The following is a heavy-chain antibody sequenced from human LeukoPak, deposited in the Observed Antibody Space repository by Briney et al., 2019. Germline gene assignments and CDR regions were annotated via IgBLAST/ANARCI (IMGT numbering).Heavy chain of an antibody. CDR2: IYYSGST. J-gene: IGHJ4*02. Sequence: SETLSLTCTVSGGSISSSSYYWGWIRQPPGKGLEWIVSIYYSGSTYYNPSLKSRVTISVDTSKNQFSLKLSSVTAADTAVYYCARDRGTWNDDGFDYWGQGTLVTVSS. CDR3: ARDRGTWNDDGFDY. CDR1: GGSISSSSYY. V-gene: IGHV4-39*07. D-gene: IGHD1-1*01.